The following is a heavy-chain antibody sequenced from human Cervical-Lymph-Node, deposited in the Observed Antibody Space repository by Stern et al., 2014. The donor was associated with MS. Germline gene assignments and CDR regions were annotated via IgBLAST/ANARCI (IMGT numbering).Heavy chain of an antibody. CDR3: AKHACTGAACPFDL. CDR2: VYYSGAT. D-gene: IGHD2-8*02. J-gene: IGHJ4*02. CDR1: GDSISSYTHY. Sequence: QLQLQESGPGLVKPSETLSLTCAVSGDSISSYTHYWAWIRQPPGKGLEWIGSVYYSGATYYNPSLKIPFTISVNTPKNPFSRGLNSVTAADTAVYYCAKHACTGAACPFDLWGQGTLVTVSS. V-gene: IGHV4-39*01.